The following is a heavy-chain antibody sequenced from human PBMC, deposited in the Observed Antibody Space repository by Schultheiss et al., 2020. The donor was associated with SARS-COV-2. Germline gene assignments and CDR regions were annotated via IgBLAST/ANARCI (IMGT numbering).Heavy chain of an antibody. CDR1: GFTFSTYW. D-gene: IGHD6-19*01. CDR3: TTDPIAVADPYFDY. J-gene: IGHJ4*02. V-gene: IGHV3-15*01. Sequence: GGSLRLSCAASGFTFSTYWMHWVRQVPGKGLEWVGRIKSKTDGGTTDYAAPVKGRFTISRDDSKNTLYLQMNSLKTEDTAVYYCTTDPIAVADPYFDYWGQGTLVTVSS. CDR2: IKSKTDGGTT.